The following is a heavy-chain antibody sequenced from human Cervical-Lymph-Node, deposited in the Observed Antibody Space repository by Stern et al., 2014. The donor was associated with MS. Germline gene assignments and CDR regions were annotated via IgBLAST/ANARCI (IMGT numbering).Heavy chain of an antibody. CDR1: GFTFRNYT. V-gene: IGHV3-21*01. J-gene: IGHJ4*02. Sequence: EVQLVESGGGLVKPGGSLRLSCAVSGFTFRNYTMNWVRQAPGKVLEWVSSISSTSTYIYYADSVKGRFTISRDNAKNSLYLQMNSLRAEDTAVYYCTRARRGFDYWGQGTLVTVSS. CDR2: ISSTSTYI. CDR3: TRARRGFDY.